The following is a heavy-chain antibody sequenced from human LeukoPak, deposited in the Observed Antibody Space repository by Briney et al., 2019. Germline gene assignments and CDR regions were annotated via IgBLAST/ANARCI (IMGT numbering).Heavy chain of an antibody. CDR2: INPNNGGT. Sequence: ASVKVSCKSSGYTFNGYYMHWVRQAPGQGLEWMGWINPNNGGTKYAQNFQGRVTMTRDTSISTAYMELSSLRSEDTAVYYCARDNDSRDPPHFDYWGQGTLVTVSS. J-gene: IGHJ4*02. V-gene: IGHV1-2*02. D-gene: IGHD3-16*01. CDR3: ARDNDSRDPPHFDY. CDR1: GYTFNGYY.